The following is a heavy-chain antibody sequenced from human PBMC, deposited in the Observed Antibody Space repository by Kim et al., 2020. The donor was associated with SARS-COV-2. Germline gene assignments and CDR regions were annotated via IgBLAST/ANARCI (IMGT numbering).Heavy chain of an antibody. J-gene: IGHJ5*02. D-gene: IGHD3-3*01. V-gene: IGHV3-21*01. Sequence: GGSLRLSCAASGFTFSSYSMNWVRQAPGKGLEWVSSISSSSSYIYYADSVKGRFTISRDNAKNSLYLQMNSLRAEDTAVYYCARDWAERYDFWSGYYARAFDPWGQGTLVTVSS. CDR2: ISSSSSYI. CDR3: ARDWAERYDFWSGYYARAFDP. CDR1: GFTFSSYS.